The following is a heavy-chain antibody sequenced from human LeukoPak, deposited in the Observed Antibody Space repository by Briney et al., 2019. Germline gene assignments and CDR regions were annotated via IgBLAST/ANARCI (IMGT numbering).Heavy chain of an antibody. V-gene: IGHV3-30*18. CDR2: ISYDGSNK. J-gene: IGHJ6*03. CDR1: GFTFSSYG. CDR3: AKDYGDYYYYYMDV. Sequence: PGGSLRLSCAASGFTFSSYGMHWVRQAPGKGLEWVAVISYDGSNKYYADSVKGRFTISRDNSKNTLYLQMNSLRAEDTAVYYCAKDYGDYYYYYMDVWGKGTTVTVSS. D-gene: IGHD4-17*01.